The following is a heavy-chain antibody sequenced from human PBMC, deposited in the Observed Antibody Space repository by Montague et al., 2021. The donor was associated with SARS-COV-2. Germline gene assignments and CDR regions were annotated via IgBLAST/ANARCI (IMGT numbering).Heavy chain of an antibody. CDR1: GYTVTEAP. Sequence: SVKVSCKVSGYTVTEAPMHWVRQAPGKGLEWMGSFDPAHGETVSAQKFQDRVTMTEDTSTDTAYMELSSLRFEDTAVYYCATEGLSVFGVVIYAFHMWGQGTMVTVSS. CDR2: FDPAHGET. CDR3: ATEGLSVFGVVIYAFHM. D-gene: IGHD3-3*01. J-gene: IGHJ3*02. V-gene: IGHV1-24*01.